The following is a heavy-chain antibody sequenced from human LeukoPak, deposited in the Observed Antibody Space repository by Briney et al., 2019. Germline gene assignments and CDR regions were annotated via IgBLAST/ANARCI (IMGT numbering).Heavy chain of an antibody. CDR3: AREGLAALPDAFDI. J-gene: IGHJ3*02. Sequence: GGSLRLSCAASGFTFSSCGMHWVRQAPGKGLEWVAFIRYDGSNKYYADSVKGRFTISRDNSKSTLYLQMNSLRAEDTAVYYCAREGLAALPDAFDIWGQGTMVTVSS. CDR2: IRYDGSNK. CDR1: GFTFSSCG. D-gene: IGHD6-13*01. V-gene: IGHV3-30*02.